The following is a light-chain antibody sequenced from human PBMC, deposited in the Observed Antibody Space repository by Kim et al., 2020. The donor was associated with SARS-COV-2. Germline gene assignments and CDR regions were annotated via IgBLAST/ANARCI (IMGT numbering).Light chain of an antibody. CDR3: QQFDDFPIT. Sequence: ASIGDKVTITCQASHGISKKLSWYQQKPGKAPKLLISEASNLETGVPSRFSGSGSGTDFTFTISSLQPEDIATYYCQQFDDFPITFGQGTRLEIK. J-gene: IGKJ5*01. CDR1: HGISKK. V-gene: IGKV1-33*01. CDR2: EAS.